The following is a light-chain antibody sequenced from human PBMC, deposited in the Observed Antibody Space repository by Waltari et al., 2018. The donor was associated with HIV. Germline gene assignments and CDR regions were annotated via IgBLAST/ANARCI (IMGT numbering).Light chain of an antibody. CDR1: QDISSY. CDR3: QQLNSYPRA. V-gene: IGKV1-9*01. J-gene: IGKJ3*01. Sequence: DIQLTQSPSFLSASVRDRVTITCRASQDISSYLAWYQQKPGKAPKLLIYAASTLQSGVPSRFSGSGSGTEFTLTISSLQPEDFATYYCQQLNSYPRAFGPGTKVDIK. CDR2: AAS.